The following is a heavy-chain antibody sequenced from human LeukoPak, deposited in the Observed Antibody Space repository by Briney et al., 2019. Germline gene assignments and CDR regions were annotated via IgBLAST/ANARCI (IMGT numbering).Heavy chain of an antibody. CDR1: GYTFSDYY. CDR2: IHPNSGGT. V-gene: IGHV1-2*02. Sequence: ASVKVSCKASGYTFSDYYLLWMRQAPGQGLEWMGWIHPNSGGTTYAQKFQGRVTLTRDTSISTAYMDLSGLTSDDTAVYHCTREDYWGQGTLVTVSS. J-gene: IGHJ4*02. CDR3: TREDY.